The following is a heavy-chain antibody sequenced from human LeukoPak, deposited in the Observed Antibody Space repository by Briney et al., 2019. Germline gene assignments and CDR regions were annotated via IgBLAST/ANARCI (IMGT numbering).Heavy chain of an antibody. D-gene: IGHD6-19*01. J-gene: IGHJ6*03. CDR3: TKELHVAVAVADYYYFYMDV. CDR2: INGGGNTT. V-gene: IGHV3-23*01. Sequence: GGSLRLSCAASGFAFSSFAMGGVRQSPGKGLEWLSTINGGGNTTFYADSVKGRFTISRDNSKNTLYLHMDSLRPDDTAIYYCTKELHVAVAVADYYYFYMDVWGRGTAVTVSS. CDR1: GFAFSSFA.